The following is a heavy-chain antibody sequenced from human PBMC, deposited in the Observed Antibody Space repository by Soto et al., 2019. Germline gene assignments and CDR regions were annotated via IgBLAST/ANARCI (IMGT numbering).Heavy chain of an antibody. V-gene: IGHV3-21*06. J-gene: IGHJ4*02. CDR3: ARESEDLTSNFDY. CDR1: GFTFTRYS. CDR2: ISSTTNYI. Sequence: EVQLVESGGGLVKPGGSLRLSCAASGFTFTRYSMNWVRQAPGKGLEWVSSISSTTNYIYYGDSMKGRFTISRDNAKNSLYLEMNSRSVEDTAVYYCARESEDLTSNFDYWGQGTLVTVSS.